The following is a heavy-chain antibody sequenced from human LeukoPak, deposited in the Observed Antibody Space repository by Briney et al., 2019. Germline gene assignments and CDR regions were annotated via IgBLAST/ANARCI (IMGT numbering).Heavy chain of an antibody. D-gene: IGHD4/OR15-4a*01. CDR3: ARRAGAYSHPYDY. J-gene: IGHJ4*02. V-gene: IGHV3-66*02. CDR1: GFTVSTNS. CDR2: IYSDNT. Sequence: GGSLRLSCTVSGFTVSTNSMSWVRQAPGKGLEWVSVIYSDNTHYSDSVKGRCTISRDNSKNTLYLKMNSLRAEDTGVYYCARRAGAYSHPYDYWGQGTLVTVSS.